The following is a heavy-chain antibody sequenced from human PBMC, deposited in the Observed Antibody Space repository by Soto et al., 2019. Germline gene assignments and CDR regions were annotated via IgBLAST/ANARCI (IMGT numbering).Heavy chain of an antibody. CDR1: GGSINRSNHY. D-gene: IGHD3-22*01. CDR3: ARRMNYYDSSGNYVDGIDI. V-gene: IGHV4-39*01. Sequence: QLQLQESGPGLVKPSETLSLTCKVSGGSINRSNHYWVWIRQSPGKGLEWIGSFFYSGSTFYNPSLKGRVSISVDTSKNHFSLQLTSVTAAADTAVYYCARRMNYYDSSGNYVDGIDIWGQGTMVIVSS. CDR2: FFYSGST. J-gene: IGHJ3*02.